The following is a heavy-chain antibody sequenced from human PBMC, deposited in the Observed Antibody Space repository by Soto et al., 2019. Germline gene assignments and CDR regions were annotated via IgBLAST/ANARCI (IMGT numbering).Heavy chain of an antibody. D-gene: IGHD3-22*01. J-gene: IGHJ1*01. CDR1: GYTFTSYG. CDR3: ARAVDYYDSSGYYTHEYFQH. V-gene: IGHV1-18*01. CDR2: ISAYNGNT. Sequence: QVQLVQSGAEVKKPGASVKVSCKASGYTFTSYGISWVRQAPGQGLEWMGWISAYNGNTNSAQKIQDRVTMTTHTAARTAYMQRNNLRSDDTAVYYCARAVDYYDSSGYYTHEYFQHWGQGNLVTVSS.